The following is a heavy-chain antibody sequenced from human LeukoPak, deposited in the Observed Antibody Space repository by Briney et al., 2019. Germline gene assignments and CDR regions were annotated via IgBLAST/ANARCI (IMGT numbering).Heavy chain of an antibody. D-gene: IGHD6-19*01. CDR2: INPNTGGT. Sequence: GASVKVSCKASGYTFTGYNIHWVRQAPGQGIEGTGWINPNTGGTTFAQKFQGRVTMTRDTSISTAYMELSSLRSDDTAVYYCARALGMAVAGSAGYWGQGTLVTVSS. V-gene: IGHV1-2*02. CDR1: GYTFTGYN. J-gene: IGHJ4*02. CDR3: ARALGMAVAGSAGY.